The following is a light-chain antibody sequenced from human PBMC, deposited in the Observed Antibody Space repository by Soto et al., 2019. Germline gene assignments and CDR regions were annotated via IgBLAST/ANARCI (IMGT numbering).Light chain of an antibody. J-gene: IGKJ2*01. CDR3: QQYGSSPPYT. CDR1: QTISSSY. CDR2: GAS. Sequence: EVVLTQYPGTLSLSPGERATLSCRASQTISSSYLAWYHQKPGQAPRLLIYGASSRATGIPDRFSGSGSGTDFTLTISRLEPEDFAVYYCQQYGSSPPYTFGQGTKLEMK. V-gene: IGKV3-20*01.